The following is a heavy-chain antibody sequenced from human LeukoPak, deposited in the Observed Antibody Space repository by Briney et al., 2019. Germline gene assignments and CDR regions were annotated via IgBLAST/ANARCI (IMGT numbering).Heavy chain of an antibody. CDR2: ISPKSGGT. J-gene: IGHJ4*02. V-gene: IGHV1-2*02. Sequence: GASVKVSCKASGYTFTSYYMHWVRQAPGQGLEWMGWISPKSGGTNYAQNFQGRVTMTRDTSINTAYMELSRLRPDDTAVYYCARHNYDFDFDSWGQGALVTVSS. CDR3: ARHNYDFDFDS. D-gene: IGHD3-3*01. CDR1: GYTFTSYY.